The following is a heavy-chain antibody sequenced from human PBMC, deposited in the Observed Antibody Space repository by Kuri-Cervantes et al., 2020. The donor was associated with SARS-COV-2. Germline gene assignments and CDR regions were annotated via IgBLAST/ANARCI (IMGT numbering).Heavy chain of an antibody. CDR3: AKDKQGNHDY. Sequence: GESLKISCTASGFTFGDYAMSWFRQAPGKGLEWVAFIRYDGSNKYYADSVKGRFTISRDNSKNTLYLQMNSLRAEDTAVYYCAKDKQGNHDYWGQGTLVTVSS. V-gene: IGHV3-30*02. D-gene: IGHD4-23*01. CDR2: IRYDGSNK. CDR1: GFTFGDYA. J-gene: IGHJ4*02.